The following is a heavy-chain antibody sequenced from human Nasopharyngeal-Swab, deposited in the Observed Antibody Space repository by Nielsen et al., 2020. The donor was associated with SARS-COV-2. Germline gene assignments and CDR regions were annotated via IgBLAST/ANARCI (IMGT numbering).Heavy chain of an antibody. CDR1: GGSISPYY. J-gene: IGHJ6*04. CDR2: IYYTGST. D-gene: IGHD3-10*01. Sequence: GSPRLSCTVSGGSISPYYWGWIRQPPGKGLEWIGYIYYTGSTNYNPSLKSRLTISVDRSKNQFSLRLSSVTAADTAVYYCARHFRGGDVWGNGTTVTVSS. V-gene: IGHV4-59*08. CDR3: ARHFRGGDV.